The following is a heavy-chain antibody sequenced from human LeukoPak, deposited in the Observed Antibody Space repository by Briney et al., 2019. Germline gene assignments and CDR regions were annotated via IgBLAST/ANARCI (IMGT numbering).Heavy chain of an antibody. Sequence: GESLKISCKGSGCSFTSYWIGWVRQMPGKGLEWMGIIYPGDSDTRYSPSFQGQVTISADKSISTAYLQWSSLKASDTAMYYCARRVYDILTGYYGSDAFDIWGQGTMVTVSS. V-gene: IGHV5-51*01. J-gene: IGHJ3*02. D-gene: IGHD3-9*01. CDR3: ARRVYDILTGYYGSDAFDI. CDR2: IYPGDSDT. CDR1: GCSFTSYW.